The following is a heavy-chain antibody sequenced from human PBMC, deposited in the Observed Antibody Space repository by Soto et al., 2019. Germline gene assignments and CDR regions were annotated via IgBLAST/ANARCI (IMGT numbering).Heavy chain of an antibody. J-gene: IGHJ4*02. V-gene: IGHV1-69*12. Sequence: QVQLVQSGAAVKKPGSSVKVSCKASGGTFSSYAISWVRQAPGQGLEWMGGIIPIFGTANYAQKFQGRVTITADESTSTAYMELSSLRSEDTAVYYCARDPDYYDSSGYYDRDYWGQGTLVTVSS. CDR1: GGTFSSYA. D-gene: IGHD3-22*01. CDR3: ARDPDYYDSSGYYDRDY. CDR2: IIPIFGTA.